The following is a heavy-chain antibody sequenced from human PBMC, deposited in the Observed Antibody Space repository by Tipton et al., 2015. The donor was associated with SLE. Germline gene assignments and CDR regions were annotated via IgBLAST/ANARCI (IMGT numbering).Heavy chain of an antibody. V-gene: IGHV3-64*04. D-gene: IGHD6-13*01. Sequence: SLRLSCVTSGFTFSAYAIHWVRQAPGKGLQYVSSISSNGVSTYVESVRGRFTISRDNSKSSLSLQMNSLRVEDTGVYYCVREAAALYYFDSWGQGILVTVSS. J-gene: IGHJ4*02. CDR1: GFTFSAYA. CDR3: VREAAALYYFDS. CDR2: ISSNGVST.